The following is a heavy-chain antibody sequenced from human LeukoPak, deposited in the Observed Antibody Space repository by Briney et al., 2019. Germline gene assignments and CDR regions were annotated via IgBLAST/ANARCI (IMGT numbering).Heavy chain of an antibody. J-gene: IGHJ4*02. Sequence: PGGSLRLSCAASGFTFSSYWMHWVRQAPGKGLVWVSRINSDGSSTSYADSVRGRFTISRDNAKNTLYLQMNSLRVEDTAVYYCARGENTAMVTAADYWGQGTLVTVSS. CDR2: INSDGSST. CDR3: ARGENTAMVTAADY. D-gene: IGHD5-18*01. CDR1: GFTFSSYW. V-gene: IGHV3-74*01.